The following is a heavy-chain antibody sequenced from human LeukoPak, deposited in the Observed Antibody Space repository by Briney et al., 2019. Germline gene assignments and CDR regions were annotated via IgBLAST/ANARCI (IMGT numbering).Heavy chain of an antibody. CDR3: ARGRRDFWSGYYPLNWFDP. CDR1: GYTFTSYD. Sequence: ASVKVSYKASGYTFTSYDINWVRQATGQGLEWMGWMNPNSGNTGYAQKFQGRVTITRNTSISTAYMELSSLRSEDTAVYYCARGRRDFWSGYYPLNWFDPWGQGTLVTVSS. V-gene: IGHV1-8*03. D-gene: IGHD3-3*01. J-gene: IGHJ5*02. CDR2: MNPNSGNT.